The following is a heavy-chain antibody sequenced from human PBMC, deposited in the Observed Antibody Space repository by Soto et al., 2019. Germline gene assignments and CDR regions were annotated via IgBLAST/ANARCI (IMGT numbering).Heavy chain of an antibody. J-gene: IGHJ4*02. V-gene: IGHV4-34*01. CDR2: INHSGST. Sequence: SETLSLTCAVYGGSFSGYYWSWIRQPPGKGLEWIGEINHSGSTNYNPSLKSRVTISVDTSKNHFSLSLKSVTAADTAVYYCARTVGAAYYFDFWGQGALVTVLL. D-gene: IGHD1-26*01. CDR3: ARTVGAAYYFDF. CDR1: GGSFSGYY.